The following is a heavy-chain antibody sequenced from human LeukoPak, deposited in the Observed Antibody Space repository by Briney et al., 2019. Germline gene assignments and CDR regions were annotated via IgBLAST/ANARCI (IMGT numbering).Heavy chain of an antibody. CDR2: IIPIIGIR. CDR1: GSAFTSYA. D-gene: IGHD3-22*01. CDR3: ARATGLYDSSGYLAY. Sequence: SVKLSFKASGSAFTSYANSWVREGPGQGLEWMGRIIPIIGIRNYAQNFQGRVTITVDKSTSKASMELSSLRSEDTAMYYCARATGLYDSSGYLAYWGQGTLVTVSS. J-gene: IGHJ4*02. V-gene: IGHV1-69*04.